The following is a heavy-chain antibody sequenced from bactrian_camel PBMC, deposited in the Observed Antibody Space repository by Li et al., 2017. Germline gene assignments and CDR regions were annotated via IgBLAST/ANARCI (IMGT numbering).Heavy chain of an antibody. V-gene: IGHV3S31*01. CDR2: INIGGERI. Sequence: DVQLVESGGGSVKAGGSLRLSCATSEFSTSRGDMTWVRQAPGKGLEWISYINIGGERIYYADSVKGRFTISQGNSKNSLYLQMNSLKPEDTAMYHCAAGDRPVQGGAWLARREYKYWGQGTQVTVS. CDR1: EFSTSRGD. CDR3: AAGDRPVQGGAWLARREYKY. J-gene: IGHJ4*01. D-gene: IGHD1*01.